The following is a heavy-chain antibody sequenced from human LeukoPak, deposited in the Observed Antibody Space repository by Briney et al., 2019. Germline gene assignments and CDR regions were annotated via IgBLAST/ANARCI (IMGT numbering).Heavy chain of an antibody. D-gene: IGHD6-6*01. CDR3: VKDRSIAAPNNDFFDS. CDR2: ISSNGATT. J-gene: IGHJ4*02. CDR1: VFTFNRFY. V-gene: IGHV3-64D*06. Sequence: GGCLRLSCSASVFTFNRFYLHWVRQAPWKGLEFILHISSNGATTYYADSVKGRFTISRDNSKNTLCLQMSSLRADDTAVYYCVKDRSIAAPNNDFFDSWGQGALVTVSS.